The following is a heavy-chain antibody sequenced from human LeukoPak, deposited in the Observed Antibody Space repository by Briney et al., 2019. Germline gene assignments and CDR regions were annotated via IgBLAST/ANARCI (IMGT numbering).Heavy chain of an antibody. V-gene: IGHV4-39*01. Sequence: SETLSLTCTVSGGSISSSSYYWGWIRQPPGKGLEWIGSIYYSGSTYYNPSLKSRVPISVDTSKNQFSLKLTSVTAAGTAVYYCASSHYDFWSGYSFDSWGQGTLVTVSS. CDR2: IYYSGST. J-gene: IGHJ4*02. D-gene: IGHD3-3*01. CDR3: ASSHYDFWSGYSFDS. CDR1: GGSISSSSYY.